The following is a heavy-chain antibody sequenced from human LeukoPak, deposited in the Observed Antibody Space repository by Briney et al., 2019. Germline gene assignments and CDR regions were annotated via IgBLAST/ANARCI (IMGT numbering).Heavy chain of an antibody. D-gene: IGHD3-22*01. CDR1: GFTFSDYY. V-gene: IGHV3-11*01. CDR2: ISSSGSTI. CDR3: AREPTYYYDSSGYEVGDY. Sequence: GGSLRLSCAASGFTFSDYYMSWIRQAPGKGLEWVSYISSSGSTIYYADSVKGRFTISRDNAKNSLYLQMNSLRAEDTAVYYCAREPTYYYDSSGYEVGDYGGQGTLVTVSS. J-gene: IGHJ4*02.